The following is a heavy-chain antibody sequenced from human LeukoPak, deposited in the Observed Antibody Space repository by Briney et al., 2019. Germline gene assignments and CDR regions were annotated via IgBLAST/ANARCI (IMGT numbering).Heavy chain of an antibody. CDR2: INPNSGGT. D-gene: IGHD5-18*01. CDR3: ARGVDTALVPYHYYYMDV. V-gene: IGHV1-2*02. CDR1: GYTFTGYY. J-gene: IGHJ6*03. Sequence: ASVKVSCKASGYTFTGYYMHWVRQAPGQGLEWMGWINPNSGGTNYAQKFQGRVTMTRDTSISTAYMELSRLRSDDTAVYYCARGVDTALVPYHYYYMDVWGKGTTVTISS.